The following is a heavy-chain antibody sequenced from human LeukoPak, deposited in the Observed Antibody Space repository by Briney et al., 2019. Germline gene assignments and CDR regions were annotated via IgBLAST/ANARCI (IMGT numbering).Heavy chain of an antibody. CDR3: ARSDVGYSYGVFDY. Sequence: NAGESLKISCKASGYTFANFWIGWVRQMPGKGLEYMGNIYPGDSDTRYSPSFQGQFTISVDKSTKTAHLEWSSLKASDSGMYYCARSDVGYSYGVFDYWGQGAQVTVS. D-gene: IGHD5-18*01. J-gene: IGHJ4*02. CDR2: IYPGDSDT. V-gene: IGHV5-51*01. CDR1: GYTFANFW.